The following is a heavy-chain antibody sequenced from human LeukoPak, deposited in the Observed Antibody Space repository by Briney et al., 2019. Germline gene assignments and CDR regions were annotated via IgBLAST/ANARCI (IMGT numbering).Heavy chain of an antibody. CDR2: IKQDGSEK. V-gene: IGHV3-7*03. CDR3: ARVRIAAAGTTPYYFDY. D-gene: IGHD6-13*01. CDR1: GFTFSSYW. J-gene: IGHJ4*02. Sequence: GGSLRLSCAASGFTFSSYWMSWVRQVPGKGLEWVANIKQDGSEKYYVDSVKGRFTISRDNAKNSLYLQMNSLRAEDTAVYYCARVRIAAAGTTPYYFDYWGQGTLVTVSS.